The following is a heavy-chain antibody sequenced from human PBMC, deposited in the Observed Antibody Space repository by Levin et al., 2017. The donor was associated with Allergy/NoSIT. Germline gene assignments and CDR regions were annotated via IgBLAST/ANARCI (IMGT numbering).Heavy chain of an antibody. CDR3: ARSAHVTVIPAAIFAFDP. CDR2: IHYTGYT. CDR1: GGSISSYY. Sequence: SETLSLTCTVSGGSISSYYWSWIRQSPGKRPEWIGYIHYTGYTNYSPSLKSRVTISLDTSKNKFSLKLTSVTAADTAVYSCARSAHVTVIPAAIFAFDPWGQGILVTVSS. D-gene: IGHD2-2*01. J-gene: IGHJ5*02. V-gene: IGHV4-59*08.